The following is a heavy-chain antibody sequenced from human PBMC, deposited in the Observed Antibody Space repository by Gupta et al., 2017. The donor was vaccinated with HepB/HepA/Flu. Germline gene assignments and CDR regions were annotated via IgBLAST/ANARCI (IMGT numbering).Heavy chain of an antibody. J-gene: IGHJ4*02. V-gene: IGHV4-34*01. Sequence: QVQLQQWGAGLLKPSETLSLTCGVYGGSFSGYYWSWIRQPPGKGLEWLGEINHSGNTNYTPSLKSRVIISVDTSKRQFSLKLSSVTAADTAVYYCARGHYGSGIVFDYWGQGTLVTVSS. CDR3: ARGHYGSGIVFDY. CDR1: GGSFSGYY. D-gene: IGHD3-10*01. CDR2: INHSGNT.